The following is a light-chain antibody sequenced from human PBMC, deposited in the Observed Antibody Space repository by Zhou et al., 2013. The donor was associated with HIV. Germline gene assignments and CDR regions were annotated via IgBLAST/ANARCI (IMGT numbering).Light chain of an antibody. V-gene: IGKV3-11*01. CDR1: QSVNNY. CDR3: QQRNTWPLT. Sequence: EIVLTQSPATLSLSPGDRATLSCRVSQSVNNYLAWYQQKDGQAPRLLIYQTSTRATGIPARFSGSGSGTDFTLTISSLEPEDFAVYYCQQRNTWPLTFGGGTKVEIK. J-gene: IGKJ4*01. CDR2: QTS.